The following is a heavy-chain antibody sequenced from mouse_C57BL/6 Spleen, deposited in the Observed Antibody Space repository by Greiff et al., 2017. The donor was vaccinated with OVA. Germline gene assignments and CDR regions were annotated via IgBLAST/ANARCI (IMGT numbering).Heavy chain of an antibody. V-gene: IGHV1-55*01. Sequence: QVQLQQPGAELVKPGASVKMSCKASGYTFTSYWITWVKQRPGQGLEWIGDIYPGSGSTNHNEKFKSKATLTVDTSSSTAYMQLSSLTSEDSAVYYCARSGDYGSSSYYYAMDYWGQGTSVTVSS. CDR2: IYPGSGST. D-gene: IGHD1-1*01. J-gene: IGHJ4*01. CDR1: GYTFTSYW. CDR3: ARSGDYGSSSYYYAMDY.